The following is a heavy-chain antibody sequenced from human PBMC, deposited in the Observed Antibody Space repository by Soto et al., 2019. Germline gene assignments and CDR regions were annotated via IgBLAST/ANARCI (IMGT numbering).Heavy chain of an antibody. J-gene: IGHJ4*02. CDR2: IYYSGGT. Sequence: QAQLQESGPGLVKPSETLSLTCSVSGDSSSSDYWSWIRQPPGKGLEWIGYIYYSGGTYYNPSLKSXXTISMDRSKRQVSLKLTSVSAADTPVYHCAGHRKTAMVFESWGQGTLVAVSS. CDR1: GDSSSSDY. D-gene: IGHD5-18*01. CDR3: AGHRKTAMVFES. V-gene: IGHV4-59*08.